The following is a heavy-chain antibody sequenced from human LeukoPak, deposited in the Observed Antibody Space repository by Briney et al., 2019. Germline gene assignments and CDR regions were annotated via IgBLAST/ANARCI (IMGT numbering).Heavy chain of an antibody. D-gene: IGHD3-10*01. CDR3: ARGQYYGSGSYYDY. V-gene: IGHV1-8*01. Sequence: ASVKVSCKASGYTFTSYDINWVRQATGQGLEWMGWMNPNSGNTGYAQKFQGRVTMTRNTSISTAYMELSSLKSEDTAVYYCARGQYYGSGSYYDYWGQGTLVTVSS. CDR1: GYTFTSYD. J-gene: IGHJ4*02. CDR2: MNPNSGNT.